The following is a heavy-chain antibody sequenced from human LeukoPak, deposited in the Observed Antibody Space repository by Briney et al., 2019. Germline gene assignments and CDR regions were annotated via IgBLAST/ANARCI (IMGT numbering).Heavy chain of an antibody. CDR2: IYYSGST. CDR1: GDSISSYY. V-gene: IGHV4-59*01. D-gene: IGHD1-26*01. CDR3: AKDRSDAFDI. Sequence: KPSETLSLTWTVSGDSISSYYWSWIRQPPGKGLEWIGYIYYSGSTNYNPSLKSRVTILVDTSKNQFSLKLSSVTAADTAVYYCAKDRSDAFDIWGQGTMVTVSS. J-gene: IGHJ3*02.